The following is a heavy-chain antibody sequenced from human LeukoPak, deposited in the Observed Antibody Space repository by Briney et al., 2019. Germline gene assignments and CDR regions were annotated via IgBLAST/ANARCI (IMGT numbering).Heavy chain of an antibody. D-gene: IGHD3-16*01. CDR3: ARGWGKTVGLEY. V-gene: IGHV3-53*01. Sequence: GGSLRLSSAPSGVTLSNNYMSCVRQAPGKGLEWVSVIYDSGTTFYADSVKGRFTISRDNSKNTLYLQMNSLRAEDTAVYYCARGWGKTVGLEYWPQGTLVTVSS. J-gene: IGHJ1*01. CDR1: GVTLSNNY. CDR2: IYDSGTT.